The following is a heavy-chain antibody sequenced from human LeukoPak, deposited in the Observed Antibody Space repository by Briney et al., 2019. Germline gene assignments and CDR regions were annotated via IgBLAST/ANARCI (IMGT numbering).Heavy chain of an antibody. Sequence: SETLSLTCTLSGRSISICAYYWAWIRQPPGKVLEWIGSIYSTGSTYKHPSLKSRVTISIHTSMNQFSQKLNSVTAAETAVFYCAREPITAGGNDAFDIWGQGTMVTVSS. V-gene: IGHV4-39*02. J-gene: IGHJ3*02. CDR3: AREPITAGGNDAFDI. D-gene: IGHD3-16*01. CDR2: IYSTGST. CDR1: GRSISICAYY.